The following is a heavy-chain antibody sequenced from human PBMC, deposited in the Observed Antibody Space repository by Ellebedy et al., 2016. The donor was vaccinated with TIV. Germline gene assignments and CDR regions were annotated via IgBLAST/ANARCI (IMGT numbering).Heavy chain of an antibody. J-gene: IGHJ4*02. CDR1: GFTFSTYS. CDR2: IRSSTNSI. D-gene: IGHD4-17*01. V-gene: IGHV3-48*04. CDR3: ARDFGDYGDYSVPNDY. Sequence: GESLKISXAASGFTFSTYSMNWVRQAPGKGLEWVAFIRSSTNSISYADSVKGRFSISRDNAKNLLYLQMHSLRAEDTAMYYCARDFGDYGDYSVPNDYWGQGTLVTVSS.